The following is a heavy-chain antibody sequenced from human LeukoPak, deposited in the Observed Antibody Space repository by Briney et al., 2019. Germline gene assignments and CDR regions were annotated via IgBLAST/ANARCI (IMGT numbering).Heavy chain of an antibody. V-gene: IGHV3-48*03. Sequence: GGSLRLSCAASGFTFSSYEMNWVRQAPGKGLAWVSYISSSGSTIYYADSVKGRFTISRHHAKNSLYLQMNSLRAEDTAVYYCAELGITMIGGVWGKGTTVTISS. CDR1: GFTFSSYE. J-gene: IGHJ6*04. D-gene: IGHD3-10*02. CDR3: AELGITMIGGV. CDR2: ISSSGSTI.